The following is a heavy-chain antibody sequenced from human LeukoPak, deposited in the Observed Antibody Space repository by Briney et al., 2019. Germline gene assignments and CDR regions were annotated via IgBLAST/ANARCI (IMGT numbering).Heavy chain of an antibody. Sequence: GGSLRLSCAASGFTFSSYGMHWVRQAPGKGLEWVAFIRYDGSNKYYVDSVKGRFTISRDNSKNTLYLQMNSLRAEDTAVYFCATDIAAGGTGGYWGQGTLVTVSS. CDR2: IRYDGSNK. CDR3: ATDIAAGGTGGY. CDR1: GFTFSSYG. V-gene: IGHV3-30*02. D-gene: IGHD6-13*01. J-gene: IGHJ4*02.